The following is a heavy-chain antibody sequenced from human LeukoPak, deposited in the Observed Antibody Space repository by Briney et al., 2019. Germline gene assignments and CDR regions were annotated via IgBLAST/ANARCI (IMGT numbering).Heavy chain of an antibody. CDR3: ARDACSSRSCFGGEVGSFDS. CDR1: GGSISSYY. CDR2: IYYSGST. J-gene: IGHJ4*02. Sequence: SETLSLTCTVSGGSISSYYWSWIRQPPGKGLEWIGYIYYSGSTNYNPSLKSRVTISVDTSKNQFSLKLSSVTAADTAVYFCARDACSSRSCFGGEVGSFDSWGQRTLVTVSS. D-gene: IGHD2-15*01. V-gene: IGHV4-59*01.